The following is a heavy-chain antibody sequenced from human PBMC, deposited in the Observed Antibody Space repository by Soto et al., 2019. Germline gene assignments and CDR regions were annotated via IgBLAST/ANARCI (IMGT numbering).Heavy chain of an antibody. CDR3: ATVGTGSYNWFDP. Sequence: VGSLRLSCVASGFTFSRNCMHWVRQAPGKGLVWLSRINSDGTTTTYADSVKDRFTISRDNAKNTVYLQINNLRADDTAVYYCATVGTGSYNWFDPWGQGTLVTVSS. CDR1: GFTFSRNC. J-gene: IGHJ5*02. CDR2: INSDGTTT. V-gene: IGHV3-74*01. D-gene: IGHD6-13*01.